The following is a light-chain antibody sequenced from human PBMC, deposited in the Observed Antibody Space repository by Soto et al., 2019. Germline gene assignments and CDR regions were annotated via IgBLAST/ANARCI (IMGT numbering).Light chain of an antibody. V-gene: IGLV1-44*01. CDR1: SSNIGSNT. Sequence: QAVVTQPPSASGTPGQRVTISCSGSSSNIGSNTVNWYQQLPGTAPKLLIYSNNQRPSGVPDRFSGSKSGTSASLAISGLQSEDEADYYCAAWDDSRQAVFGGGTKVTVL. J-gene: IGLJ3*02. CDR3: AAWDDSRQAV. CDR2: SNN.